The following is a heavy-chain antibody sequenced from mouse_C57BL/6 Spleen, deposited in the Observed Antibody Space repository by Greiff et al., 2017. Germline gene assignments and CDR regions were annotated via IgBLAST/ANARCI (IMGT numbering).Heavy chain of an antibody. CDR1: GFTFSDYG. J-gene: IGHJ2*01. Sequence: EVKLVESGGGLVKPGGSLKLSCAASGFTFSDYGMHWVRQAPEKGLEWVAYICSGSSTIYYADKVKGRFTISTDNAKKTLFLRMSSLRAEDAAMYYCGRDRGSLAYWGQGTTLTVSS. D-gene: IGHD6-1*01. CDR2: ICSGSSTI. CDR3: GRDRGSLAY. V-gene: IGHV5-17*01.